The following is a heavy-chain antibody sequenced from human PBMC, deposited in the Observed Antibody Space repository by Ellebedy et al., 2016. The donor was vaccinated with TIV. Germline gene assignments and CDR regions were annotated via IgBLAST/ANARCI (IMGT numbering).Heavy chain of an antibody. Sequence: SCVISGYSVSTDIGWNWIRQSPSRGLEWLGRTYYRSKWNNDYAVSLKSRITINPDTSKNQFSLQLNSVIPDDTAVYYCARGWFGSGMGVWGQGTTVTVSS. V-gene: IGHV6-1*01. J-gene: IGHJ6*02. CDR2: TYYRSKWNN. D-gene: IGHD3-16*01. CDR1: GYSVSTDIG. CDR3: ARGWFGSGMGV.